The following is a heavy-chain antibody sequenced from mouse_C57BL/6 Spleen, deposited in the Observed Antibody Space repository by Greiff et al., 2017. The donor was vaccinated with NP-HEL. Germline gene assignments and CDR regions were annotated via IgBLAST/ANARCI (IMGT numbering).Heavy chain of an antibody. J-gene: IGHJ1*03. V-gene: IGHV1-15*01. D-gene: IGHD3-3*01. CDR2: IDPETGGT. CDR1: GYTFTDYE. Sequence: VQGVESGAELVRPGASVTLSCKASGYTFTDYEMHWVKQTPVHGLEWIGAIDPETGGTAYNQKFKGKAILTADKSSSTADMELRSLTSEDSAVYYCKGPRYWYFDVWGTGTTVTVSS. CDR3: KGPRYWYFDV.